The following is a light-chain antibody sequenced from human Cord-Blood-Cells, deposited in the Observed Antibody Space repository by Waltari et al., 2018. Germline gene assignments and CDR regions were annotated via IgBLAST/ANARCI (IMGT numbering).Light chain of an antibody. CDR1: SSNIGAGSD. CDR3: QSYDSSLRGV. V-gene: IGLV1-40*01. Sequence: QSVLTQPPSVSGAPGQRVTISCTGSSSNIGAGSDVHWYQQLPGIYPKLLLYGNSNRPSGVPDRFSGSKAGTSASLAITGLQAEDEADYYCQSYDSSLRGVFGGGTKLTVL. CDR2: GNS. J-gene: IGLJ3*02.